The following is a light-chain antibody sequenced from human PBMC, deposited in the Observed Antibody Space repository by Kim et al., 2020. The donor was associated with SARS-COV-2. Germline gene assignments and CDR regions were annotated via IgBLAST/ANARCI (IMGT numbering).Light chain of an antibody. CDR1: GGGMATNY. J-gene: IGLJ3*02. CDR2: GDN. Sequence: GKTGTIPCTPSGGGMATNYVEWYHKRQGSAPTTVIYGDNQGPAGVPDRFSGSIDSSSNSASLTISGLKTEDEADYYCQSYDSSNWVFGGGTQLTVL. V-gene: IGLV6-57*03. CDR3: QSYDSSNWV.